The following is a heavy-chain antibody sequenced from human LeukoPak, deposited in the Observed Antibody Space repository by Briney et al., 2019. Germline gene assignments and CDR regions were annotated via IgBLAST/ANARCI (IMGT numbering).Heavy chain of an antibody. D-gene: IGHD6-13*01. CDR1: GGSISSYY. J-gene: IGHJ4*02. CDR3: ARGPGYSSSY. V-gene: IGHV4-34*01. CDR2: INHSGST. Sequence: SETLSLTCTVSGGSISSYYWSWIRQPPGKGLEWIGEINHSGSTNYNPSLKSRVTISVDTSKNQFSLKLSSVTAADTAVYYCARGPGYSSSYWGQGTLVTVSS.